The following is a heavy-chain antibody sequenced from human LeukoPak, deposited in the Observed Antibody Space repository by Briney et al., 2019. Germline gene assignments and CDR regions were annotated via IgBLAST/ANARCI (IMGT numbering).Heavy chain of an antibody. CDR2: ITSSSSYT. CDR3: ARGPVDRVATITWYFDL. V-gene: IGHV3-11*06. Sequence: SGGSLRLSCAASGFTFSDYYMSWIRQAPGKGLEWVSYITSSSSYTNYAESVKGRFTISRDSAKTSLYLQMNSLRAEDTAVYYCARGPVDRVATITWYFDLWGRGTLVTVSS. D-gene: IGHD5-12*01. CDR1: GFTFSDYY. J-gene: IGHJ2*01.